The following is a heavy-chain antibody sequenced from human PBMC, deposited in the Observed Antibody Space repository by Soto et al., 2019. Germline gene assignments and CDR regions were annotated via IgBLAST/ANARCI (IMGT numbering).Heavy chain of an antibody. V-gene: IGHV3-21*01. CDR3: ARGVRYFDWLPFYGMDV. Sequence: GGSLRLSCAASGFTFSSYSMNWVRQAPGKGLEWVSSISSSSSYIYYADSVKGRFTISRDNAKNTLYLQMNSLRAEDTAVYYCARGVRYFDWLPFYGMDVWGQGTTVTVSS. D-gene: IGHD3-9*01. J-gene: IGHJ6*02. CDR1: GFTFSSYS. CDR2: ISSSSSYI.